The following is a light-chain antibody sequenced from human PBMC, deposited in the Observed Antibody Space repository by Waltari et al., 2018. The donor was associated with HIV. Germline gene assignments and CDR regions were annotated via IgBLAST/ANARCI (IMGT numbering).Light chain of an antibody. CDR3: SSYTSSRTWV. CDR2: EVS. CDR1: SRAVGGSYY. J-gene: IGLJ3*02. V-gene: IGLV2-14*01. Sequence: QSALTPPASVSGSPGQSITISCTGTSRAVGGSYYLSWYQQHPGKAPKIMIYEVSNRPSGVSNRFSGSKSGNTASLTISGLQDEDEADYYCSSYTSSRTWVFGGGTKLTVL.